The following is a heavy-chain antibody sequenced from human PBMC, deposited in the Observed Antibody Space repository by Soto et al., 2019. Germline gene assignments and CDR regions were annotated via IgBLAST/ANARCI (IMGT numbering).Heavy chain of an antibody. CDR2: ISGSGGST. D-gene: IGHD3-22*01. J-gene: IGHJ4*02. CDR1: GFTFSSYD. Sequence: EVQLLESGGGLVKPGGSLRLSCAASGFTFSSYDMSWVRQAPGRGLEWVSAISGSGGSTYNADSVKGRFTSTRDNSKNTWYLQMNSLIGENRSVYYCAKGAPYYYVSSGDKWGQGTLVTVSS. CDR3: AKGAPYYYVSSGDK. V-gene: IGHV3-23*01.